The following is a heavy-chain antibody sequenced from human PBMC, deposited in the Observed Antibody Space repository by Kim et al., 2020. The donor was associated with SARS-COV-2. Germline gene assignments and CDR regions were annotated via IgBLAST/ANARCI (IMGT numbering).Heavy chain of an antibody. Sequence: ASVKVSCKASGYTFTGYYMHWVRQAPGQGLEWMGRINPNSGGTNYAQKFQGRVTMTRDTSISTAYMDLSRLRSDDTAGYYCARIKNYYDSSVYYLPYYYY. CDR1: GYTFTGYY. CDR2: INPNSGGT. D-gene: IGHD3-22*01. CDR3: ARIKNYYDSSVYYLPYYYY. V-gene: IGHV1-2*06. J-gene: IGHJ6*01.